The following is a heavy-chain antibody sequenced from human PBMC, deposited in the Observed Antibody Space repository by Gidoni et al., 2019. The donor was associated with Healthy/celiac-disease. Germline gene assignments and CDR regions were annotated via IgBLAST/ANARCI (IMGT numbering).Heavy chain of an antibody. V-gene: IGHV5-51*01. J-gene: IGHJ4*02. D-gene: IGHD5-12*01. Sequence: EVQLVQSAAEVKTPGESLKISCKGSGYSFTSYWIGWVRQMPGKVLEWMGIIYPGDSDTRYSPTFQGQVTISADKSISTAYLKWGSLKASDTAMYYCARGMVATEALFDYWGQGTLVTVSS. CDR1: GYSFTSYW. CDR2: IYPGDSDT. CDR3: ARGMVATEALFDY.